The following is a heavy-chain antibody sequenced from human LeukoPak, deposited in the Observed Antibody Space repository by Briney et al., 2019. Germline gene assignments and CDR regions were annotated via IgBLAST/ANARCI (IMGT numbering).Heavy chain of an antibody. Sequence: GGSLRLSCAASGFTFSGYELNWVRQAPGKGLEWVSYISTTGTTVYYADSVKGRFTISRDNVKNSLYRQMNSLRDEDTAVYYCARGGDYGDYVDFAYWGQGTLVTVSS. J-gene: IGHJ4*02. D-gene: IGHD4-17*01. CDR1: GFTFSGYE. CDR2: ISTTGTTV. V-gene: IGHV3-48*03. CDR3: ARGGDYGDYVDFAY.